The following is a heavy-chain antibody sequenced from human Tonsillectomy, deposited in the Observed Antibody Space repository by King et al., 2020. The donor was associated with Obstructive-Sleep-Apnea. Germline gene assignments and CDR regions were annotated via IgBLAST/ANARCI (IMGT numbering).Heavy chain of an antibody. J-gene: IGHJ5*02. D-gene: IGHD6-13*01. CDR1: GFSVSSNY. CDR3: ARGVGSSWPIRQYNWFDP. CDR2: IYSGGST. Sequence: VQLVESGGDLVQPGGSLRLSCAASGFSVSSNYMSWDRQAPGKGLEWVSVIYSGGSTYYADSVKGRFTISRDNSKNTLDLQMSSLRAEDTAVYYCARGVGSSWPIRQYNWFDPWGQGTLVTVSS. V-gene: IGHV3-66*01.